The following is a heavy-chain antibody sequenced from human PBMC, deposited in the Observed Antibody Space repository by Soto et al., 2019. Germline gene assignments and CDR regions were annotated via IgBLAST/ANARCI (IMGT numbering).Heavy chain of an antibody. V-gene: IGHV4-61*08. D-gene: IGHD3-16*01. CDR1: GGSVSSGDYY. CDR2: VYFSGST. J-gene: IGHJ4*03. CDR3: ARISVATFMICWYEL. Sequence: PSETLSLTCSVSGGSVSSGDYYWSWIRQPPGKGLEWIGHVYFSGSTNYIPSLKSRLTRSVDTAKNQFSLKLNTVTAADTALYYCARISVATFMICWYELWGQGTQDIVSS.